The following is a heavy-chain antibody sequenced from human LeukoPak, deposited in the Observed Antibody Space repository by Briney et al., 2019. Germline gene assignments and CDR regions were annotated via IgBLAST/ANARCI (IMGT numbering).Heavy chain of an antibody. D-gene: IGHD5-18*01. J-gene: IGHJ3*02. CDR3: ARDGLWIQNAFDI. Sequence: SETLSLTCTVSGGSISSSSYYWGWVRQPPGKGLEWLGSIYYSGSTYYNASLKSRVTISVDTSKNQFSLKLSSVTAADTAVYYCARDGLWIQNAFDIWGQGTMVTVSS. V-gene: IGHV4-39*07. CDR2: IYYSGST. CDR1: GGSISSSSYY.